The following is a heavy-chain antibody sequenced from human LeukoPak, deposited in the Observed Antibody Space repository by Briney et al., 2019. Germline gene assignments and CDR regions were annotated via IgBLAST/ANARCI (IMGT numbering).Heavy chain of an antibody. CDR3: ARDLMMRGPTKYRAFDI. CDR2: VGSSSSYK. CDR1: GFLLSSYS. Sequence: GGTLTLPCAASGFLLSSYSLKRVRRAPGEGLVGVSWVGSSSSYKYYAPSVKARFTISRDNANISLYLQMNSLRAEDTGVYYCARDLMMRGPTKYRAFDIWGQGTMVIVSS. J-gene: IGHJ3*02. D-gene: IGHD1-26*01. V-gene: IGHV3-21*01.